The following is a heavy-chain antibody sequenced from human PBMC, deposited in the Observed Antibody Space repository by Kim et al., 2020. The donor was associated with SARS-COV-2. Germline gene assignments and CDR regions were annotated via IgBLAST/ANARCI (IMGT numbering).Heavy chain of an antibody. D-gene: IGHD3-9*01. Sequence: ASVKVSCKASGYTFTSYYMHWVRQAPGQGLEWMGIINPSGGSTSYAQKFQGRVTMTRDTSTSTVYMELSSLRSEDTAVYYCARAYLYDILTGRSNYYGMDVWGQGTTVTVSS. J-gene: IGHJ6*02. V-gene: IGHV1-46*01. CDR1: GYTFTSYY. CDR2: INPSGGST. CDR3: ARAYLYDILTGRSNYYGMDV.